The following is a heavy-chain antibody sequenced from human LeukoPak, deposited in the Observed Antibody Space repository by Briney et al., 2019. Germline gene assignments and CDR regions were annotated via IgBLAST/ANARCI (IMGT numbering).Heavy chain of an antibody. CDR1: GYTFINYG. D-gene: IGHD5-24*01. CDR2: ISGYNGNI. V-gene: IGHV1-18*01. J-gene: IGHJ4*02. CDR3: ARVGPHRKMATTRYHFDY. Sequence: ASVKVSCKASGYTFINYGISWVRQAPGQGLEWMGWISGYNGNIKYAQKLQGRVTMTTDTSTSTAYMELRSLRSDDTAVYYCARVGPHRKMATTRYHFDYWGQGTLVTVSS.